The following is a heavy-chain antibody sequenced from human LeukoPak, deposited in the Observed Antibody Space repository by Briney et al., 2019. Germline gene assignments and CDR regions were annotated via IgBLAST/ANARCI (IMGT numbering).Heavy chain of an antibody. J-gene: IGHJ3*02. CDR3: ASHPTDYVGAFDI. D-gene: IGHD4-17*01. V-gene: IGHV1-69*13. CDR2: IIPIFGTA. Sequence: SVKVSCKASGGTCSSYAISWVRQAPGQGLEWMGGIIPIFGTANYAQKFQGRVTITADESTSTAYMELSSLRSEDTAVYYCASHPTDYVGAFDIWGQGTMVTVSS. CDR1: GGTCSSYA.